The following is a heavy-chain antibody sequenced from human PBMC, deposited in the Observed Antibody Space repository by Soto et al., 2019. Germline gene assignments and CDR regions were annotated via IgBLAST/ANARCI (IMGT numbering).Heavy chain of an antibody. CDR3: ARGSVGYYIYMDV. CDR1: GFTFGSYW. Sequence: EVQLVESGGGLVQPGGSLRLSCAVSGFTFGSYWMSWVRQAPGKGLEWVANTKQDESEKYYVDSVKGRFTVSRDNAKNSLYLQMESLRAEDTAVYYCARGSVGYYIYMDVWGKGTTVTVSS. J-gene: IGHJ6*03. V-gene: IGHV3-7*01. CDR2: TKQDESEK. D-gene: IGHD2-2*01.